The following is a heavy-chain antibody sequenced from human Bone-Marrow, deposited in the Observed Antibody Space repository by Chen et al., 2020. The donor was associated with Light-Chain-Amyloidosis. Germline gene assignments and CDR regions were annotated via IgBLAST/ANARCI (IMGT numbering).Heavy chain of an antibody. D-gene: IGHD2-2*01. CDR3: ARDLHCSSTSCSWFDP. Sequence: QVQLQESGPGLVKPSQTLSLPCTVSGGSISSGGSYWSWIRQHPGTGLEWIGYSYYSGSTYYNPSLKSRVTISVDTSKDQFSRKLSSVTAADTAVYYCARDLHCSSTSCSWFDPWGQGTLVTVSS. J-gene: IGHJ5*02. CDR2: SYYSGST. V-gene: IGHV4-31*03. CDR1: GGSISSGGSY.